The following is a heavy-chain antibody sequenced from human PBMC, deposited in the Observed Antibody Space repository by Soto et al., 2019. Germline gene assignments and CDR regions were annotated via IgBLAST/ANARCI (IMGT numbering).Heavy chain of an antibody. V-gene: IGHV4-61*01. J-gene: IGHJ4*02. CDR3: ARGGGVYYFDY. CDR2: IYYTGSS. D-gene: IGHD2-8*02. Sequence: SETLSLTCTVSGGSVSSGNYYWSWIRQPPEKGLEWIGFIYYTGSSSYSPSLKSRVTMSLDKSNNQFSLKLTSVTAADRAVYYCARGGGVYYFDYWGQGTLVTVSS. CDR1: GGSVSSGNYY.